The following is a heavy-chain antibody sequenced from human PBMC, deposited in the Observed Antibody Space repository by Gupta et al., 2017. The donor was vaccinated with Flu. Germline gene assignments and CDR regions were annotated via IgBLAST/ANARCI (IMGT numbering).Heavy chain of an antibody. V-gene: IGHV1-46*01. D-gene: IGHD6-13*01. Sequence: FQGRVTMTRDTSTSTVYMELSSLRSEDTAVYYCATLKYSSSWYNYWGQGTLVTVSS. J-gene: IGHJ4*02. CDR3: ATLKYSSSWYNY.